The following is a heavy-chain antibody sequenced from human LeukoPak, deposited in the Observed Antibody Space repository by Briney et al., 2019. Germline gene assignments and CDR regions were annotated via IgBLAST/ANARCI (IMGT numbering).Heavy chain of an antibody. CDR2: IYSGGSR. D-gene: IGHD2-15*01. V-gene: IGHV3-53*01. CDR3: ARDVPYCSGGSCYSVYSWFDP. J-gene: IGHJ5*02. Sequence: QPGGSLRLSCAASGLTVSSNCMSWVRQAPGKGLEWVSVIYSGGSRKYADSVKGRFTISRDNSKNTLYLQMNSLRAEDTAVYYCARDVPYCSGGSCYSVYSWFDPWGQGTLVTVSS. CDR1: GLTVSSNC.